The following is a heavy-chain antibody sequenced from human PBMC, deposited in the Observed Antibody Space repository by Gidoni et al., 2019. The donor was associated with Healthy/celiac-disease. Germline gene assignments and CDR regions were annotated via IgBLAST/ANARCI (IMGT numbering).Heavy chain of an antibody. CDR2: IYYSGST. D-gene: IGHD3-10*01. V-gene: IGHV4-31*03. Sequence: QVQLQESGPGLVKPSQTLSLTCSVSGGSISSNGYYWSWIRQHPGKGLEWIGYIYYSGSTYYNPSLKSRVTISVDTSQNQFSLKLSSMTAADTAVYYCARVPPNFGSVYFDYWGQGTLVTVSS. CDR3: ARVPPNFGSVYFDY. CDR1: GGSISSNGYY. J-gene: IGHJ4*02.